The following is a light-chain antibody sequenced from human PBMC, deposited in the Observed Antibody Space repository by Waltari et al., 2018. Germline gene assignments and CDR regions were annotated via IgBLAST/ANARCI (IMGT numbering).Light chain of an antibody. CDR2: QYS. CDR3: QAWDSSTLVV. V-gene: IGLV3-1*01. Sequence: SYELTQPPSVPVSPGQTASITCSGDKVGDKYACWSQQTLGHSPLLVIYQYSKRPSGTPERFSGSHSGNTATLTISGTQAMDEADYYCQAWDSSTLVVFGGGTKLTVL. J-gene: IGLJ2*01. CDR1: KVGDKY.